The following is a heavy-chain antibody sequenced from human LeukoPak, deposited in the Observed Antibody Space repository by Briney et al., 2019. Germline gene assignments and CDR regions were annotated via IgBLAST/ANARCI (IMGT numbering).Heavy chain of an antibody. CDR2: IYSGGST. V-gene: IGHV3-66*02. Sequence: GGSLRLSXAASGFTVSSNYMSWVRQAPGKGLEWVSVIYSGGSTYYADSVKGRFTISRDNSKNTLYLQMNSLRAEDTAVYYCARSNTIFGVVIIGSYFDYWGQGTLVTVSS. J-gene: IGHJ4*02. D-gene: IGHD3-3*01. CDR1: GFTVSSNY. CDR3: ARSNTIFGVVIIGSYFDY.